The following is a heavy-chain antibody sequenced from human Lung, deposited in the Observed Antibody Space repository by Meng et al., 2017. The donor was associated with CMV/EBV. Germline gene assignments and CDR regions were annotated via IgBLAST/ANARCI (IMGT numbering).Heavy chain of an antibody. CDR3: ARDMTVGLPSGSGFDF. CDR1: GFTFDDYA. V-gene: IGHV3-9*01. CDR2: ISWNGVTT. J-gene: IGHJ4*02. Sequence: SLKISCAAAGFTFDDYAMHWVRQVPGKGLEWVSAISWNGVTTGYAGSVKGRFTISRDNTKNSLYLQMNSLRPEDTAFYLCARDMTVGLPSGSGFDFWGQGTLVTVSS. D-gene: IGHD6-19*01.